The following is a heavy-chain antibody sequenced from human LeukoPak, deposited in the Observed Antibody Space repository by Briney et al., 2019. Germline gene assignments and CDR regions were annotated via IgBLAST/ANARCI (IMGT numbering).Heavy chain of an antibody. CDR3: ATDIPPHYYYDSSGYYTN. D-gene: IGHD3-22*01. CDR2: INPNSGGT. CDR1: GYTFTGYY. Sequence: GASVKVSCKASGYTFTGYYMHWVRQAPGQGLEWMGRINPNSGGTNYAQKFQGRVTMTRDTSISTAYMELSRLRSDDTAVYYCATDIPPHYYYDSSGYYTNWGQGTLVTVSS. V-gene: IGHV1-2*06. J-gene: IGHJ4*02.